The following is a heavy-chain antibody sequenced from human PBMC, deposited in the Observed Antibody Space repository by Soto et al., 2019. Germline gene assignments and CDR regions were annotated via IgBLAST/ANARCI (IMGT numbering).Heavy chain of an antibody. Sequence: SETLSLTCTVSGGSVSSGSYYWSWIRQPPGKGLEWIGYIYYSGSTNYNPSLKSRVTISVDTSKNQFSLKLSSVTAADTAVYYCARERWELRGGNTDAFDIWGQGTMVTVSS. D-gene: IGHD1-26*01. V-gene: IGHV4-61*01. CDR3: ARERWELRGGNTDAFDI. CDR2: IYYSGST. J-gene: IGHJ3*02. CDR1: GGSVSSGSYY.